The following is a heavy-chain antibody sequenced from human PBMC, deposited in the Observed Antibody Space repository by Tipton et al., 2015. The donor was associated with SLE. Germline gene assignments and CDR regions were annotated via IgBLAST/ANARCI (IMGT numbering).Heavy chain of an antibody. D-gene: IGHD2-15*01. Sequence: SLRLSCAASGFMFSSYAMRWVRQAPGKGLEWVSVISGVGDSTSYADSVKGRFTISRDNSKNTLYLQMDSLRGDDTAVYYCAPRQVDFDHWGQGTLVNVSS. CDR2: ISGVGDST. J-gene: IGHJ4*02. V-gene: IGHV3-23*01. CDR1: GFMFSSYA. CDR3: APRQVDFDH.